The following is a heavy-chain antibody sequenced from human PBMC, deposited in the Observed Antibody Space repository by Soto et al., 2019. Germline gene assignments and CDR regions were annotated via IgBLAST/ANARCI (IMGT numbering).Heavy chain of an antibody. CDR3: ARGFTGSAGRFDP. J-gene: IGHJ5*02. CDR2: IYPCKSKT. Sequence: ESLKISCEGSGYKFATYWIAWVRQMPGRGLEWMGIIYPCKSKTIYSPSFQGLVTISADTSLNTAYLQWDSLRASDTAIYYCARGFTGSAGRFDPWGQGTVVTLSS. V-gene: IGHV5-51*01. D-gene: IGHD1-1*01. CDR1: GYKFATYW.